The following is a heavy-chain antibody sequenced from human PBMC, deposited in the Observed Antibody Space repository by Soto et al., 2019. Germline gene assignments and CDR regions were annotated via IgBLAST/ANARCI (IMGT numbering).Heavy chain of an antibody. V-gene: IGHV3-33*01. Sequence: QVQLVESGGGVVQPGRSLRLSCAASGFTFSSYGMHWVRQAPGKGLEWVAVIWYDGSNKYYADSVKGRFTISRDNSQNTLYLQMNSLRAEDTAVYYCATPYYYDSSALSFWGQGTLVTVSS. D-gene: IGHD3-22*01. CDR2: IWYDGSNK. CDR1: GFTFSSYG. CDR3: ATPYYYDSSALSF. J-gene: IGHJ4*02.